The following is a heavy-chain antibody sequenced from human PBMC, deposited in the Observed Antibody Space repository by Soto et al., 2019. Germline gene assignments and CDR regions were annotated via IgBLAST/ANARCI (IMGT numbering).Heavy chain of an antibody. CDR1: GYTFTSYG. J-gene: IGHJ4*02. Sequence: QVQLVQSGAEVKKPGASVKVSCKASGYTFTSYGISWVRQAPGQGLEWMGWISAYNGNTNYAQKLQGRVTMTTDTATSTAYRELRSLRSDDTAVYYCAREDFDWNDVYSFDYWGQGTLVTVSS. CDR3: AREDFDWNDVYSFDY. V-gene: IGHV1-18*01. CDR2: ISAYNGNT. D-gene: IGHD1-1*01.